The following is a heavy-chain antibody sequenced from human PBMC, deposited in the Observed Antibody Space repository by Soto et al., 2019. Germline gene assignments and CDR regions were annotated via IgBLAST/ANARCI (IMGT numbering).Heavy chain of an antibody. CDR3: ARAREVTFIRMPSSH. D-gene: IGHD6-6*01. CDR2: IGGSGDGT. V-gene: IGHV3-23*01. CDR1: GFTFDGYA. J-gene: IGHJ4*02. Sequence: EVQLLESGGVLVQPGGSLRLSCAASGFTFDGYAMSWVRQAPGKGLHWVSSIGGSGDGTYYADSVKGRFTISRDNSKNTLYLQMNSLRAEDTAVYYGARAREVTFIRMPSSHWGQGTLVTVSS.